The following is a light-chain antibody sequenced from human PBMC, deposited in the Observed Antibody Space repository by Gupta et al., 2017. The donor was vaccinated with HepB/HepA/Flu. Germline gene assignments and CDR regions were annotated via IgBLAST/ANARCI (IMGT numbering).Light chain of an antibody. CDR2: DND. J-gene: IGLJ3*02. Sequence: QSVLTQPPSVSAAPGQKVTISCSGSSSNIVSNYVSWYQQFPGTAPRLLIYDNDKRPSGIPDRFSGSKSGTSATLGITGLQTGDEAEYYCGTWDGNLNSGIRVFGGGTKLTVL. V-gene: IGLV1-51*01. CDR3: GTWDGNLNSGIRV. CDR1: SSNIVSNY.